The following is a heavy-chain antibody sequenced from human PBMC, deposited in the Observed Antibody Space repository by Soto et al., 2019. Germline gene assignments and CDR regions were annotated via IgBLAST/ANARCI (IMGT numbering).Heavy chain of an antibody. D-gene: IGHD5-18*01. CDR2: ISAYNGNT. J-gene: IGHJ6*03. CDR3: ARGDGIQLWSSDYYYYMDV. CDR1: GYTFTSYG. Sequence: GSVKVSCKASGYTFTSYGISWVRQAPGQGLEWMGWISAYNGNTNYAQKLQGRVTMTTDTSTSTAYMELRSLRSDDTAVYYCARGDGIQLWSSDYYYYMDVWGKGTTVTVSS. V-gene: IGHV1-18*01.